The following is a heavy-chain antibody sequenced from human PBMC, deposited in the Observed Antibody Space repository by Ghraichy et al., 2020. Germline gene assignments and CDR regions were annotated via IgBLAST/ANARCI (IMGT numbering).Heavy chain of an antibody. CDR1: GYTFTGYY. CDR3: ARVTSLGASYFHDY. Sequence: ASVKVSCKASGYTFTGYYLHWVRQAPGQGLEWMGWISPNSGDAEYAQKFRGRVTMTRDTSISTAYLEMSSLRSDDMAVYYCARVTSLGASYFHDYWGQGTRVTVSS. J-gene: IGHJ4*02. D-gene: IGHD3-16*01. V-gene: IGHV1-2*02. CDR2: ISPNSGDA.